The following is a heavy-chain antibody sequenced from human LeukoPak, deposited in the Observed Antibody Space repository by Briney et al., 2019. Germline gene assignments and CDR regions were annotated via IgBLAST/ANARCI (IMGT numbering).Heavy chain of an antibody. J-gene: IGHJ4*02. CDR1: GGTFSSYA. V-gene: IGHV1-69*13. CDR2: IIPIFGTA. Sequence: GASVKVSCKASGGTFSSYAISWVRQAPGQGLEWMGGIIPIFGTANYAQKFQGRVTITADESTSTAYMELSSLRSEDTAVYYCARDRKAIAAGNPFDYWGQGTLVTVSS. D-gene: IGHD6-13*01. CDR3: ARDRKAIAAGNPFDY.